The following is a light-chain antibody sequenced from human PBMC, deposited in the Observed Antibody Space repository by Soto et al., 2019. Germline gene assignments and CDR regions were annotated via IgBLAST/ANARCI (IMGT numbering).Light chain of an antibody. CDR1: QGISSW. CDR3: HQPHSFPIT. CDR2: AAS. J-gene: IGKJ5*01. Sequence: DIQMTQSPSSVSASVGDRVTITCRASQGISSWLAWYQQKPWKAPKLLIYAASMLQSGVPSRFRGSGPGTDFTITISSLQPEDFAPYYCHQPHSFPITFAPGTRLEI. V-gene: IGKV1D-12*01.